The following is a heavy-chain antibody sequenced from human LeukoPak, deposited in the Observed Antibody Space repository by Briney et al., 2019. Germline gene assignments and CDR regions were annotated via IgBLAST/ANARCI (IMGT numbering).Heavy chain of an antibody. CDR3: ARDHQDFWSGHYFYYYGMDV. V-gene: IGHV1-2*02. CDR1: GYTFADYY. CDR2: INPSSGGT. D-gene: IGHD3-3*01. J-gene: IGHJ6*02. Sequence: ALVKVSCKTSGYTFADYYMHWVRQAPGQGLEWMGWINPSSGGTNYAQKFQGRVIMTRDTSISTAYMEVSGLRSDDTAVYYCARDHQDFWSGHYFYYYGMDVWGQGTTVTVSS.